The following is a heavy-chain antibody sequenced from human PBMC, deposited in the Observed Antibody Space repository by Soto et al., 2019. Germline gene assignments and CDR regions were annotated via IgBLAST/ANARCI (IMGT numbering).Heavy chain of an antibody. CDR2: ISSSSSYI. D-gene: IGHD3-16*01. Sequence: EVQLVESGGGLVKPGGSLRLSCAASGFTFSSYSMNWVRQAPGKGLEWVSSISSSSSYIYYADSVKGRFTISRDNAKNSLYLQMNSLRAEDTAVYYCGRDRGDGVEACDIWGQGTMVTVSS. V-gene: IGHV3-21*01. CDR1: GFTFSSYS. J-gene: IGHJ3*02. CDR3: GRDRGDGVEACDI.